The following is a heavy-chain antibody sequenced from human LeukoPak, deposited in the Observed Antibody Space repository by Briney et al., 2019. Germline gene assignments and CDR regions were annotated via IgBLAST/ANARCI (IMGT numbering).Heavy chain of an antibody. J-gene: IGHJ4*02. D-gene: IGHD3-22*01. CDR1: GFTFSSYA. Sequence: GGSLRLSCAASGFTFSSYAMSWVRQAPGKGLEWVSAISGSGGSTYYADSVKGRFTISRDNSKNTLYLQMNSLRAEDTAVYYCAKDRASGGYYYGFDYWGQGTLVTVSS. V-gene: IGHV3-23*01. CDR2: ISGSGGST. CDR3: AKDRASGGYYYGFDY.